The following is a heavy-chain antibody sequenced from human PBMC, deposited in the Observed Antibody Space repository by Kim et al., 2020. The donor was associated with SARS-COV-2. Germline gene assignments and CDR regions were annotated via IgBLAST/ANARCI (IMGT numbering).Heavy chain of an antibody. CDR1: GFTFSSYS. D-gene: IGHD3-16*01. Sequence: GGSLRLSCAASGFTFSSYSMNWVRQAPGKGLEWVSSISSSSSYIYYAASVKGRFTSSRDNAKNSLYRQMNSLRAEDTAVYYCASDGGMAVGLAGAFVIWGQGTMVTVSS. CDR3: ASDGGMAVGLAGAFVI. CDR2: ISSSSSYI. V-gene: IGHV3-21*01. J-gene: IGHJ3*02.